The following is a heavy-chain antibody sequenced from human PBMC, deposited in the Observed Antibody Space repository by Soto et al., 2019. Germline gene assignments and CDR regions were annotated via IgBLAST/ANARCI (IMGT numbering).Heavy chain of an antibody. D-gene: IGHD6-13*01. CDR3: ASFVAAAGIVYYYYGMDV. Sequence: SETLSLTCTVSGGSISSGGYYWSWIRQHPGKGLEWIGYIYYSGSTYYNPSLKSRVTISVDTSKNQFSLKLSSVTAADTGVYYFASFVAAAGIVYYYYGMDVWGQGTTVTVSS. CDR1: GGSISSGGYY. J-gene: IGHJ6*02. V-gene: IGHV4-31*03. CDR2: IYYSGST.